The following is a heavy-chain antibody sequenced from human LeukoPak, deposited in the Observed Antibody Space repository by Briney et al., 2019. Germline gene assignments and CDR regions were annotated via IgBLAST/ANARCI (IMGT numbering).Heavy chain of an antibody. CDR2: IGGRDGGT. CDR1: GFIFSNYA. Sequence: GASLRLSCAASGFIFSNYAMSWVRQAPGKGLEWVSAIGGRDGGTYYADSVKGRFTVSRDDPKNTLYLQMNTLRAEDTAVYYCAKWGDYDILTGYYDSDYWGQGTLATVSS. D-gene: IGHD3-9*01. V-gene: IGHV3-23*01. CDR3: AKWGDYDILTGYYDSDY. J-gene: IGHJ4*02.